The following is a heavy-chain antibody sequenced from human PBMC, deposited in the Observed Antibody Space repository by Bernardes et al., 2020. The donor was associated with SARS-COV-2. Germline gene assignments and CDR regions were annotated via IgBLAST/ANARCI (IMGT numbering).Heavy chain of an antibody. Sequence: SVKVSCTASGYTFSDFYIHWLRQAPGQGLEWMGWISPKSGATNPAQKFQGRVTMTRDTSITTDYMELSSLTSDDTAVYYCARTFYYDRGGDSLFDLWGQGTPVTVSS. V-gene: IGHV1-2*02. CDR3: ARTFYYDRGGDSLFDL. CDR1: GYTFSDFY. D-gene: IGHD2-21*01. CDR2: ISPKSGAT. J-gene: IGHJ4*02.